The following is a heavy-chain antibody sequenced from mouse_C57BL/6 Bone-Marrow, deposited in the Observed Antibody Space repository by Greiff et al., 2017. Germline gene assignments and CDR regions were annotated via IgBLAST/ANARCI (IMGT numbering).Heavy chain of an antibody. D-gene: IGHD1-1*01. CDR3: ARGDGYITTVAWYFDV. Sequence: VQLKESGPGLVKPSQSLSLTCSVTGYSITSGYYWNWIRQFPGNKLEWMGYISYDGSNNYNPSLKNRISITRDTSKNQFFLKLNSVTTEDTATYYCARGDGYITTVAWYFDVWGTGTTVTVSS. CDR2: ISYDGSN. CDR1: GYSITSGYY. J-gene: IGHJ1*03. V-gene: IGHV3-6*01.